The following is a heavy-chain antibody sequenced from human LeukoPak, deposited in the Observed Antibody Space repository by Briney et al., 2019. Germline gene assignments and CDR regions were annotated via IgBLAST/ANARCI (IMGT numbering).Heavy chain of an antibody. CDR3: ARRRYYYDSTGYFYKNKTAFDI. Sequence: SETLSLTCTVSDGSISTYCWSWIRQPAGKGLEWIGRIYTTGSTNYNPSLKSRVTISVDTSKNQFSLKLRSVTAADTAVYYCARRRYYYDSTGYFYKNKTAFDIWGQGTMVTVSS. J-gene: IGHJ3*02. V-gene: IGHV4-4*07. CDR1: DGSISTYC. CDR2: IYTTGST. D-gene: IGHD3-22*01.